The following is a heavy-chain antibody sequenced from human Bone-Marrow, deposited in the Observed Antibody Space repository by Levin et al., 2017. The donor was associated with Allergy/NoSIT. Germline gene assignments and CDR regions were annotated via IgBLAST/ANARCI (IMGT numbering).Heavy chain of an antibody. Sequence: GGSLRLSCAASGFTFSSYGMHWVRQAPGKGLEWVAVIWYDGSNKYYADSVKGRFTISRDNSKNTLYLQMNSLRAEDTAVYYCASVLSTNSSGWPLGVYWGQGTLVTVSS. CDR3: ASVLSTNSSGWPLGVY. D-gene: IGHD6-19*01. V-gene: IGHV3-33*01. CDR2: IWYDGSNK. CDR1: GFTFSSYG. J-gene: IGHJ4*02.